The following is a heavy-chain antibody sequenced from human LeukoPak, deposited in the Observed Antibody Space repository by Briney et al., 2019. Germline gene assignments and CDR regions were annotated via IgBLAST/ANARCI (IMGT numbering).Heavy chain of an antibody. V-gene: IGHV1-18*01. J-gene: IGHJ5*02. D-gene: IGHD3-10*01. CDR1: GYTFTSYG. CDR2: ISAYNGNT. Sequence: ASVKVSCKASGYTFTSYGISWVRQAPGQGLEWMGWISAYNGNTNYAQKLQGRVTMTRNTSISTAYMELSSLRSEDTAVYYCARAITPPIKLLWFGKKRGKFDPWGQGTLVTVSS. CDR3: ARAITPPIKLLWFGKKRGKFDP.